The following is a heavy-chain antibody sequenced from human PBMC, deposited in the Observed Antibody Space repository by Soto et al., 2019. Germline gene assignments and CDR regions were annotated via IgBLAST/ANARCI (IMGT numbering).Heavy chain of an antibody. CDR2: IYWDDDK. V-gene: IGHV2-5*02. Sequence: QITLKESGPTLLEPTQTLTLTCTFSGFSLDTTGVGVGWLRQPPGKALEWLALIYWDDDKRHRPSPRSSLTXPXXXSXXQVVLTMTNVHPVDTATYYCAHLDHCRGSTCYTGLSDYFDYWGQGTLVTVSS. CDR3: AHLDHCRGSTCYTGLSDYFDY. CDR1: GFSLDTTGVG. J-gene: IGHJ4*02. D-gene: IGHD2-2*01.